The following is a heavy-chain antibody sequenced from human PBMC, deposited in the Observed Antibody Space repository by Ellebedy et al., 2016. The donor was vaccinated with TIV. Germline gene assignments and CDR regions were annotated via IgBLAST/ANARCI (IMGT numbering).Heavy chain of an antibody. CDR2: ISGSGGST. D-gene: IGHD3-22*01. CDR1: GFTFSSYS. CDR3: AKGLSSGYFRTYYFDY. J-gene: IGHJ4*02. V-gene: IGHV3-23*01. Sequence: GESLKISCAASGFTFSSYSMNWVRQAPGKGLEWVSAISGSGGSTYYADSVKGRFTISRDNSKNTLYLQMNSLRAEDTAVYYCAKGLSSGYFRTYYFDYWGQGTLVTVSS.